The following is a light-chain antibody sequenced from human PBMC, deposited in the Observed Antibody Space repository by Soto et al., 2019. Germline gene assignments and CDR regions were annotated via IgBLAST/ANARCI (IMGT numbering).Light chain of an antibody. J-gene: IGKJ2*01. CDR3: QQYNTLNT. V-gene: IGKV3-15*01. CDR1: QTLNSN. CDR2: NVS. Sequence: EIAMTQSPATLSVSPGQRATLSCRASQTLNSNLAWYQQKPGHAPSLLMYNVSTRATGFPARFSGSGSGTEFTLTISSLQSEDSAIYYCQQYNTLNTFGQGTKLEIK.